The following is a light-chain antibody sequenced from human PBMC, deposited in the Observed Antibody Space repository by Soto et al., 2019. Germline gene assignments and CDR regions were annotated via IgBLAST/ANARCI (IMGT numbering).Light chain of an antibody. CDR1: QSISSW. Sequence: DIQMTQSPSTLSASVGDRVTITCRASQSISSWLAWYQQKPGKAPKLLIYKASSLESGVPSRFSGSGSGTEFPLTISSLEPDDFAAYSCQQYNRYSPMYTFGQGTQLEIK. CDR3: QQYNRYSPMYT. V-gene: IGKV1-5*03. CDR2: KAS. J-gene: IGKJ2*01.